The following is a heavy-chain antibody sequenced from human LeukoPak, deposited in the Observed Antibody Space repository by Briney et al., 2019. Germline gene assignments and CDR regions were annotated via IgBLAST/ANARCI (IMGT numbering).Heavy chain of an antibody. J-gene: IGHJ4*02. V-gene: IGHV4-59*12. CDR2: IYYSGST. CDR3: ASRLPGSFFDY. Sequence: IPSETPSLTCTVSGGSISSYYWSWIRQPPGKGLEWIGYIYYSGSTNYNPSLKSRVTISVDTSKNQFSLKLSSVTAADTAVYYCASRLPGSFFDYWGQGTLVTVSS. CDR1: GGSISSYY.